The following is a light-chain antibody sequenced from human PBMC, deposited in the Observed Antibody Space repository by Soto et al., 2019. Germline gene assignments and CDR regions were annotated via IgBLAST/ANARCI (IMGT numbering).Light chain of an antibody. V-gene: IGKV3-20*01. J-gene: IGKJ2*01. CDR2: GAS. Sequence: EIVLTQSPGTLSLSPGERATRSCRASQSVSNNYLAWYQQKPGQAPRLLIYGASNRATGIPDRFSGSGSGTDFTLTISRLEPEDFAVYYCQQYNNWPPYTFGQGPRWISN. CDR3: QQYNNWPPYT. CDR1: QSVSNNY.